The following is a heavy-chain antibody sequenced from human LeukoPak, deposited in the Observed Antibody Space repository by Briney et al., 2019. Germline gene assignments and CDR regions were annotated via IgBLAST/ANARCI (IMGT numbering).Heavy chain of an antibody. CDR3: AREWFGEGPYYFDY. D-gene: IGHD3-10*01. CDR1: GFTFSSYW. Sequence: PGGSLRLSCAASGFTFSSYWMHWVRQAPGKALVWVSRINSDGSSTSYADSVKGRFTISRDNAKNTLYLQMNSLRAEDTAVYYCAREWFGEGPYYFDYWGQGTLVTVSS. J-gene: IGHJ4*02. CDR2: INSDGSST. V-gene: IGHV3-74*01.